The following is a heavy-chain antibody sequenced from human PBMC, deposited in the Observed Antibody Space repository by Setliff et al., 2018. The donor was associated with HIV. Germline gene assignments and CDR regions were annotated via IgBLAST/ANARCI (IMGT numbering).Heavy chain of an antibody. CDR1: GFNFNTYS. J-gene: IGHJ4*02. CDR3: TRMISPRANKYSSGWFDY. D-gene: IGHD6-19*01. CDR2: ISSSGTYI. Sequence: GGSLRLSCAASGFNFNTYSMNWVRQAPGRGLESVAFISSSGTYIYYADSLKGRITISRDNTKNSLYLQIDSLRAEDTAIYYCTRMISPRANKYSSGWFDYWGQGTLVTVSS. V-gene: IGHV3-21*01.